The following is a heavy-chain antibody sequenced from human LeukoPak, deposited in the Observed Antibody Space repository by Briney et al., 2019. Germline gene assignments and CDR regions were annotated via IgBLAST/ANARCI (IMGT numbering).Heavy chain of an antibody. CDR3: ARRGLGATANFDY. Sequence: GESLKISCKGFEYNLTDYWIGWVRQMPGKGLEWMGIIYPGDSDTRCSPSFQGQVTISADKSISTAYLQWSSLKASDTAMYHCARRGLGATANFDYWGQGTLVTVSS. D-gene: IGHD1-26*01. CDR2: IYPGDSDT. V-gene: IGHV5-51*01. J-gene: IGHJ4*02. CDR1: EYNLTDYW.